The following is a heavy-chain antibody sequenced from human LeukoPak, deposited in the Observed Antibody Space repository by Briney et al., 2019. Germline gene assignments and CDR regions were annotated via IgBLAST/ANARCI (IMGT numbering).Heavy chain of an antibody. J-gene: IGHJ3*02. CDR2: IYHSGST. CDR1: GGSISSGGYS. V-gene: IGHV4-30-2*01. D-gene: IGHD3-10*01. Sequence: SETLSLTCTVSGGSISSGGYSWSWIRQPPGKGLEWIGYIYHSGSTYYNPPLKSRVTISVDRSKNQFSLKLSSVTAADTAVYYCARVVAATHAFDIWGQGTMVTVSS. CDR3: ARVVAATHAFDI.